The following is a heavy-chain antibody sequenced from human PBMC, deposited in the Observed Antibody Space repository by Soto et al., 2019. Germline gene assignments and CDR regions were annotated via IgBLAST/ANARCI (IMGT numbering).Heavy chain of an antibody. J-gene: IGHJ5*02. V-gene: IGHV1-3*01. D-gene: IGHD6-19*01. CDR1: GYTFTSYA. CDR3: ARDKQWLVQGGLWFDP. Sequence: ASVKVSCKASGYTFTSYAMHWVRQAPGQRLEWMGWINAGNGNTKYSQKFQGRVTITRDTSASTAYMELSSLRSEDTAVYYCARDKQWLVQGGLWFDPWGQGTLVTGSS. CDR2: INAGNGNT.